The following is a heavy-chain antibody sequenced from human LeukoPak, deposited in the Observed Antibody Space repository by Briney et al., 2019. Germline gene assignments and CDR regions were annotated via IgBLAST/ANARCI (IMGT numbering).Heavy chain of an antibody. V-gene: IGHV3-30*18. CDR3: AKVQRGYSYGPSGY. Sequence: GGSLRLSCAASGFTFSSYGMHWVRQAPGKGLEWVAVISYDGSNKYYADSVKGRFTISRDNSKNTLYLQMNSLRAEDTAVYYCAKVQRGYSYGPSGYWGQGTLVTVSS. D-gene: IGHD5-18*01. CDR1: GFTFSSYG. J-gene: IGHJ4*02. CDR2: ISYDGSNK.